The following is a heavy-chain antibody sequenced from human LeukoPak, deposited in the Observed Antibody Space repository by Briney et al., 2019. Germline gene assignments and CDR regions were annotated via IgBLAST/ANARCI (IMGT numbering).Heavy chain of an antibody. D-gene: IGHD2-8*01. CDR3: ASSPMVTDAFDI. V-gene: IGHV4-59*08. CDR2: IYYSGST. Sequence: SETLSLTCTVSGGSISSYYWSWIRQPPGKGLEWIGYIYYSGSTNYNPSLKSRVTISVDTSKNQFSLKLSSVTAADTAVYYCASSPMVTDAFDIWGQGTMVTVFS. J-gene: IGHJ3*02. CDR1: GGSISSYY.